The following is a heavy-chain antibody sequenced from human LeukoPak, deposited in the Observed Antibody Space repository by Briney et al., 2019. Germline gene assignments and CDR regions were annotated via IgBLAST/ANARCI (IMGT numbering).Heavy chain of an antibody. CDR3: ASSPRGLSTYYFDY. CDR2: INPSGST. D-gene: IGHD3-16*02. V-gene: IGHV4-34*01. Sequence: SETLSLTCAVYGGSFSDYYWSWIRQPPGKGLEWIGEINPSGSTNYNPSLKSRVTISVDRSKNQFSLKLSSVTAADTAVYYCASSPRGLSTYYFDYWGQGTLVTVSS. CDR1: GGSFSDYY. J-gene: IGHJ4*02.